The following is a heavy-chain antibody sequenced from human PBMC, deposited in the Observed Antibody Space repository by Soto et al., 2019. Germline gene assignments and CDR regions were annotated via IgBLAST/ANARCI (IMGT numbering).Heavy chain of an antibody. CDR1: CYSISSGYY. CDR2: IYHSGST. Sequence: PSETLSLTCAVSCYSISSGYYWGWIRQPPGKGLEWIGSIYHSGSTYYNPSLKSRVTISVDTSKNQFSLKLSSVTAADTAVYYCARDGELRYFDWLFNWFDPWGQGTLVTVSS. V-gene: IGHV4-38-2*02. CDR3: ARDGELRYFDWLFNWFDP. J-gene: IGHJ5*02. D-gene: IGHD3-9*01.